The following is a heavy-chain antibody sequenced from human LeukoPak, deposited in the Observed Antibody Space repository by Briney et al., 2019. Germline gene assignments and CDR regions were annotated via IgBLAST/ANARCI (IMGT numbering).Heavy chain of an antibody. Sequence: GASVKVSCKASGYTFTSYDINWVRQATGQGLEWMGWMNPNSGNTGYAQKFQGRVTMTRNTSISTAYMERSSLRSEDTAVYYCARDDSGYSLGIWFDPWGQGTLVTVSS. J-gene: IGHJ5*02. CDR3: ARDDSGYSLGIWFDP. CDR1: GYTFTSYD. V-gene: IGHV1-8*01. D-gene: IGHD5-12*01. CDR2: MNPNSGNT.